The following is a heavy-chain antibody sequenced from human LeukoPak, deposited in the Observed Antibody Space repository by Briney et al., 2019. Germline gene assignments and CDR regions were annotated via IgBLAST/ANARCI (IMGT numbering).Heavy chain of an antibody. CDR2: INPNSGGT. CDR1: GYTFTGYY. D-gene: IGHD2-21*02. V-gene: IGHV1-2*02. Sequence: ASVKVSCKASGYTFTGYYMHWVRQAPGQGLEWMGWINPNSGGTNYAQKFQGRVTMTRDTSISTAYMELRSLRSDDTAVYYCARARLVVTAISPYYYYYYMDVWGKGTTVTISS. J-gene: IGHJ6*03. CDR3: ARARLVVTAISPYYYYYYMDV.